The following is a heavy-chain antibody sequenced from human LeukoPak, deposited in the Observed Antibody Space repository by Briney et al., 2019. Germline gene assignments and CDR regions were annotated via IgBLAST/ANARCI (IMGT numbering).Heavy chain of an antibody. V-gene: IGHV3-7*01. D-gene: IGHD6-6*01. Sequence: GGSLRLSCAASGFTFSSYWKSWVRQAPGKGLEWVANIKQDGSEKYYVDSVKGRFTISRDNAKNSLYLQMNSLRAEDTAVYYCARARIAARTYYFDYWGQGTLVTVSS. CDR3: ARARIAARTYYFDY. CDR2: IKQDGSEK. CDR1: GFTFSSYW. J-gene: IGHJ4*02.